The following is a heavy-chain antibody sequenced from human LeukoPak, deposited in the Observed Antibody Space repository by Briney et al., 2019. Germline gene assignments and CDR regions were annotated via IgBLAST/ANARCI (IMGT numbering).Heavy chain of an antibody. J-gene: IGHJ3*02. CDR3: ARPNPSFAFDI. Sequence: SETLSPTCTVSGGSISSGGYYWSWIRQHPGKGLEWIGYTYYSGSTYYNPSLKSRVTISVDTSKNQFSLKLSSVTAADTAVYYCARPNPSFAFDIWGQGTMVTVSS. V-gene: IGHV4-31*03. CDR1: GGSISSGGYY. CDR2: TYYSGST. D-gene: IGHD1-14*01.